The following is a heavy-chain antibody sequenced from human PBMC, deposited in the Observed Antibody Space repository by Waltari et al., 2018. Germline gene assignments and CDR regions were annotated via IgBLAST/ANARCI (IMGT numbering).Heavy chain of an antibody. CDR3: ARDQSSD. CDR2: ISYDGSNK. V-gene: IGHV3-30-3*01. Sequence: VQLVESGGGLVQPGGSLRLSCAASGFTFSSYAMHWVRQAPGKGLEWVAVISYDGSNKYYADSVKGRFTISRDNSKNTLYLQMNSLRAEDTAVYYCARDQSSDWGQGTLVTVSS. J-gene: IGHJ4*02. CDR1: GFTFSSYA.